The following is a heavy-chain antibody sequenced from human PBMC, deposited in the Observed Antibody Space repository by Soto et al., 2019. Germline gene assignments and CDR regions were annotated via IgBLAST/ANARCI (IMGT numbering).Heavy chain of an antibody. V-gene: IGHV3-15*07. CDR2: IKSKTDGGTT. J-gene: IGHJ4*02. CDR3: ATFSRITGTAN. Sequence: GGSLRLSCAASGFTFSNAWMNWVRQAPGRGLEWVGRIKSKTDGGTTDCATPVKDRFSISRDDSKSTLYLQMNSLKTEDTAVYYCATFSRITGTANWGQGTLVTVSS. D-gene: IGHD1-7*01. CDR1: GFTFSNAW.